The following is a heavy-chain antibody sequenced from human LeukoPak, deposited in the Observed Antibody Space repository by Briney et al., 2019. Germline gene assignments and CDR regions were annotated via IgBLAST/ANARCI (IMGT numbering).Heavy chain of an antibody. V-gene: IGHV3-7*01. Sequence: GGSLRLSCAASGFTFSSYWMTWVRQAPGKGLEWVANIKQDGSEKYYLDSVKGRFTISRDNAKNSLFLQMSGLRAEDTAVYYGARAGGSGSLDHWGQGTLVTVSS. D-gene: IGHD3-10*01. J-gene: IGHJ4*02. CDR2: IKQDGSEK. CDR3: ARAGGSGSLDH. CDR1: GFTFSSYW.